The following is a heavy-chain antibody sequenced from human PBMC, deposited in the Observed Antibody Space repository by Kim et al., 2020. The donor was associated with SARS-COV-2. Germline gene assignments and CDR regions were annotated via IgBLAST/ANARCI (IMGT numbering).Heavy chain of an antibody. CDR2: ISYDGSNK. J-gene: IGHJ6*02. V-gene: IGHV3-30*04. Sequence: GGSLRLSCAASGFTFSSYAMHWVRQAPGKGLEWVAVISYDGSNKYYADSVKGRFTISRDNSKNTLYLQMNSLRAEDTAVYYCARERLMDVWGQGTTVTVSS. CDR3: ARERLMDV. CDR1: GFTFSSYA. D-gene: IGHD2-21*01.